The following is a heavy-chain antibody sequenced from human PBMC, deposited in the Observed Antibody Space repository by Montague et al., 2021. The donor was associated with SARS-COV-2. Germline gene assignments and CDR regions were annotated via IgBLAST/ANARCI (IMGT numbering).Heavy chain of an antibody. CDR3: ARQGGDIVVVIAIRGPYYFDY. Sequence: SETLSLTCTVSGGSISSSNYYWGWIRQPPGKGLEWIGTIYYSGSTYYNPSLKSRVTISVDTPKNQFSLKLSSVTAADTAVYYCARQGGDIVVVIAIRGPYYFDYWGRGTLVTVSS. V-gene: IGHV4-39*01. CDR1: GGSISSSNYY. D-gene: IGHD2-21*01. CDR2: IYYSGST. J-gene: IGHJ4*02.